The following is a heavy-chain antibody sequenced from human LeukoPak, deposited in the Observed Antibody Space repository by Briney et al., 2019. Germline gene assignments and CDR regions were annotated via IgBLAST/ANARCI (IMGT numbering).Heavy chain of an antibody. CDR1: GFTFSSYW. Sequence: GGSLRLSCAASGFTFSSYWMSWVRQAPGKGLEWVANIKQDGSEKYYVDSLKGRFTISRDNANNLVYLQMNSLRAEDTAVYYCARDVDYANPRHDYWGQGTLVTVSS. J-gene: IGHJ4*02. CDR3: ARDVDYANPRHDY. CDR2: IKQDGSEK. D-gene: IGHD4/OR15-4a*01. V-gene: IGHV3-7*01.